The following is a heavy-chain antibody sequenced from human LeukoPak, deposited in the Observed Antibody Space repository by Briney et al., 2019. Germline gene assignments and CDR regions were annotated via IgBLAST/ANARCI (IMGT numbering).Heavy chain of an antibody. J-gene: IGHJ4*02. D-gene: IGHD4-17*01. CDR2: LYVNENR. Sequence: GGSLRLSCAASGFTFSSYSMNWVRQAPGKGLEWISILYVNENRYYADSVKGRFIISRDTSKNTLYLQMNSLRAEDTAVYYCARADGDYRWSPLDYWGQGTLVTVSS. CDR1: GFTFSSYS. CDR3: ARADGDYRWSPLDY. V-gene: IGHV3-66*01.